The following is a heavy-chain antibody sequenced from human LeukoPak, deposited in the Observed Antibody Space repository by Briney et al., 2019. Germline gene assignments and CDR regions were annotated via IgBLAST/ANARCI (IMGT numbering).Heavy chain of an antibody. J-gene: IGHJ4*02. CDR2: ISYDGSNK. V-gene: IGHV3-30-3*01. CDR3: ARDSISGCFDY. Sequence: RGSLRLSCAASGFAFSSYAMNWVRRAPGKGLEWVAVISYDGSNKYYADSVKGRFTISRDNSKNTLYLQMNSLRAEDTAVYYCARDSISGCFDYWGQGTLVTVSS. CDR1: GFAFSSYA. D-gene: IGHD6-19*01.